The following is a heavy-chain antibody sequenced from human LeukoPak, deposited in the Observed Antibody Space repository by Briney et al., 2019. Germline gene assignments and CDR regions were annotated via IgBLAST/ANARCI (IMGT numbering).Heavy chain of an antibody. J-gene: IGHJ4*02. Sequence: SETLSLTCSVSGGSMNSYYWSWIRQSPGKGLEWIGYIYYSGSTNYNPPLKSRVTISVDASKNQFSLKLSSVTAADTAVYYCARHVWLQPFDYWGQGTLVTVSS. D-gene: IGHD3-9*01. CDR1: GGSMNSYY. CDR2: IYYSGST. V-gene: IGHV4-59*08. CDR3: ARHVWLQPFDY.